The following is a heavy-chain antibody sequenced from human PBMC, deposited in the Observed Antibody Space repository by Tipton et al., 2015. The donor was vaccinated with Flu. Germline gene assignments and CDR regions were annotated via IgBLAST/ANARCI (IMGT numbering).Heavy chain of an antibody. CDR1: GGSISSYY. D-gene: IGHD3-10*02. CDR3: AREGLDLFGEPGGGGFDY. J-gene: IGHJ4*02. V-gene: IGHV4-59*12. Sequence: GLVKPSETLSLTCTVSGGSISSYYWSWIRQPPGKGLEWIGYIYYSGSTNYNPSLKSRVTMSVDTSKNQFSLKLSSVTAADTAVYYCAREGLDLFGEPGGGGFDYWGQGTLVTVSS. CDR2: IYYSGST.